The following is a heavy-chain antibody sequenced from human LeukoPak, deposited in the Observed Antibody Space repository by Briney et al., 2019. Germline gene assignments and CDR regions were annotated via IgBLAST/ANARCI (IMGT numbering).Heavy chain of an antibody. CDR1: GGSISSSSYY. D-gene: IGHD1-20*01. Sequence: SETLSLTCSVSGGSISSSSYYWGWIRQPPGKGLEWIGNIYYSGSTYYNPSLNSRVTISVDTSKNQFSLRLSSVTAADTAVYYCARRITGTTSDSFDYWGQGILVTVSS. CDR2: IYYSGST. CDR3: ARRITGTTSDSFDY. J-gene: IGHJ4*02. V-gene: IGHV4-39*01.